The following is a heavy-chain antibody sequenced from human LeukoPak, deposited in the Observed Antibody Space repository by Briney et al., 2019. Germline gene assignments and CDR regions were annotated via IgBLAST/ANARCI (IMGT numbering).Heavy chain of an antibody. D-gene: IGHD3-10*01. CDR3: ARDGLWFGELPLDY. V-gene: IGHV3-11*04. J-gene: IGHJ4*02. CDR1: GFTFSDYY. Sequence: GGSLRLSCAASGFTFSDYYMSWIRQAPGKGLEWVSYISSSGSTIYYADSVKGRFTISRDNSKNTLYLQMNSLRAEDTAIYYCARDGLWFGELPLDYWGQGTLVTVSS. CDR2: ISSSGSTI.